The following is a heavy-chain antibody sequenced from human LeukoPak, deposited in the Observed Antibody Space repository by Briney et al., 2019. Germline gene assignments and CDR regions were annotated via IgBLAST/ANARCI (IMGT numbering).Heavy chain of an antibody. D-gene: IGHD3-10*01. J-gene: IGHJ4*02. CDR3: ARGEITMVRGVIITKSPFDY. Sequence: PSQTLSLTCTVSGGSISSGSYYWSWIRQPAGKGLEWIGRIYNSGSTNYKPSLKSRVTISVDTSKNQFSLKLSSVTAADTAVYYCARGEITMVRGVIITKSPFDYWGQGTLVTVSS. CDR1: GGSISSGSYY. CDR2: IYNSGST. V-gene: IGHV4-61*02.